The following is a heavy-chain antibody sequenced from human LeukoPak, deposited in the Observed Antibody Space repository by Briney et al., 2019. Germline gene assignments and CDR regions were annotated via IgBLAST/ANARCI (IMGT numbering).Heavy chain of an antibody. V-gene: IGHV3-9*01. Sequence: GGSLRLSCAASGFTFDDYAMHWVRQAPGKGLEWVSGISWNSGSIGYADSVKGRFTISRDNAKNSLYLQMNSLRAEDTALYYCAKDIQAVWFGDSGWFDPWGQGTLVTVSS. CDR3: AKDIQAVWFGDSGWFDP. D-gene: IGHD3-10*01. CDR1: GFTFDDYA. CDR2: ISWNSGSI. J-gene: IGHJ5*02.